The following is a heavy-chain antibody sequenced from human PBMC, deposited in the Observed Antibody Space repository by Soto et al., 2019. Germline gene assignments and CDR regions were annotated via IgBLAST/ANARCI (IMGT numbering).Heavy chain of an antibody. D-gene: IGHD3-10*01. Sequence: ASVKVSCKASGYTFTGYYIHWVRQAPGQGLEWMGWINPNSGGTNYAQKFQGWVTMTRDTSISTAYMELSRLRSDDTAVYYCARDLIVSAGSGSYYNDGMDVWGQGTTVTVSS. J-gene: IGHJ6*02. CDR2: INPNSGGT. CDR1: GYTFTGYY. CDR3: ARDLIVSAGSGSYYNDGMDV. V-gene: IGHV1-2*04.